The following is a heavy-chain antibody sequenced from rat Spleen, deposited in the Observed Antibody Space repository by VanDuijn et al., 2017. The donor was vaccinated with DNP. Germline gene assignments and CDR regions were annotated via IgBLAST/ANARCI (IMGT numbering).Heavy chain of an antibody. J-gene: IGHJ2*01. D-gene: IGHD4-6*01. V-gene: IGHV5-22*01. CDR1: GFTFRDYY. Sequence: EVQLVESGGGLVQPGRSLKLSCAASGFTFRDYYMAWVRQAPAKGLEWVAYISYDGGSAYNGDSVKGRFTISRDNAKSTLYLQMNSLRSEDMATYYCARWADYFDYWGQGVMVTVSS. CDR2: ISYDGGSA. CDR3: ARWADYFDY.